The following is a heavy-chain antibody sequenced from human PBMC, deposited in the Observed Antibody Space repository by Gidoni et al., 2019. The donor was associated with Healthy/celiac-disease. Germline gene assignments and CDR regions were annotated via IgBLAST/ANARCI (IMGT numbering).Heavy chain of an antibody. Sequence: QVQLQESGPGLVQPAQTLSITCTVSGGSISSGGYYWSWHSQHPGKGLEWIGYIYYSGSTYYNPSLKSRLTISVATSKNQFSLKLISVTAADTAVYYCAGDYGSGTHYGMDVGGQGTTVTVSS. D-gene: IGHD3-10*01. CDR2: IYYSGST. V-gene: IGHV4-31*03. CDR1: GGSISSGGYY. CDR3: AGDYGSGTHYGMDV. J-gene: IGHJ6*02.